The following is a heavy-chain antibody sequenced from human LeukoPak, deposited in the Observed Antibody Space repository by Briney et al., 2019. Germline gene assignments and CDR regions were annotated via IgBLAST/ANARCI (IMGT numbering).Heavy chain of an antibody. CDR1: GFTFSTYG. D-gene: IGHD4-17*01. J-gene: IGHJ4*02. CDR2: IRYDGRNK. CDR3: AKEIWPTVTTPGHTHFDY. V-gene: IGHV3-30*02. Sequence: PGGSLRLSCAASGFTFSTYGMHWVRQAPGEGLEWVAFIRYDGRNKYYADSVNGRFTISRDNSKNTLCLQMNSLRAEDTAVYYCAKEIWPTVTTPGHTHFDYWGQGTLVTVSS.